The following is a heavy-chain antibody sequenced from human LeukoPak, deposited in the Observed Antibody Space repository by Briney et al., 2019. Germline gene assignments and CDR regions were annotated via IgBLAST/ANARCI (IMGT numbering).Heavy chain of an antibody. D-gene: IGHD3-10*01. CDR1: GFTFSGSA. CDR3: TRGQYYWGANY. J-gene: IGHJ4*02. CDR2: IRSKANSYAT. Sequence: GGSLKLSCAASGFTFSGSAMHWVRQASGKGLEWVGRIRSKANSYATAYAASVKGRFTISRDDSKNTAYLQMNSLKTEDTAVYYCTRGQYYWGANYWGQGTLVTVSS. V-gene: IGHV3-73*01.